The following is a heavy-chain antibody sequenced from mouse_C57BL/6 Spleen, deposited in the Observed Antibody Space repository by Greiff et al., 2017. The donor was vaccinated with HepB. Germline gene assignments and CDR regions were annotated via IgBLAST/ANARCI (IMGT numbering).Heavy chain of an antibody. CDR3: ARDEGLDFDY. CDR2: ISYDGSN. V-gene: IGHV3-6*01. Sequence: VQLKESGPGLVKPSQSLSLTCSVTGYSITSGYYWNWIRQFPGNKLEWMGYISYDGSNNYNPSLKNRISITRDTSKNQFFLKLNSVTTEDTATYYCARDEGLDFDYWGQGTTLTVSS. D-gene: IGHD2-4*01. CDR1: GYSITSGYY. J-gene: IGHJ2*01.